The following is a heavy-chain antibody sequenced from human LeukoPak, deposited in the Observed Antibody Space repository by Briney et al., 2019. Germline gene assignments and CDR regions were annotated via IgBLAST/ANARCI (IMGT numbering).Heavy chain of an antibody. CDR1: GGSFSGYY. CDR2: INHSGST. V-gene: IGHV4-34*01. Sequence: PSETLSLTCAVYGGSFSGYYWSWIRQPPGKGLEWLGEINHSGSTNYNPSLKSRVTISVDTSKNQFSLKLSSVTAAGTAVYYCARVLRWLQAFDIWGQGTMVTVSS. CDR3: ARVLRWLQAFDI. J-gene: IGHJ3*02. D-gene: IGHD5-24*01.